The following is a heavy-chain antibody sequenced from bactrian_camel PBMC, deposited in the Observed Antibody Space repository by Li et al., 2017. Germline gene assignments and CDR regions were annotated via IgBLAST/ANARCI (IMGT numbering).Heavy chain of an antibody. CDR2: IYTGGDTT. Sequence: DVQLVESGGGLVQPGGSLRLSCAVSGYTSSGHCMGWIRQAPGKEREVVATIYTGGDTTHYADSVKGRFTISQDNAKNTVYLQMNSLKPEDTAMYYCAADDGYCGANATPGFNYWGQGTQ. V-gene: IGHV3S40*01. CDR1: GYTSSGHC. CDR3: AADDGYCGANATPGFNY. D-gene: IGHD2*01. J-gene: IGHJ4*01.